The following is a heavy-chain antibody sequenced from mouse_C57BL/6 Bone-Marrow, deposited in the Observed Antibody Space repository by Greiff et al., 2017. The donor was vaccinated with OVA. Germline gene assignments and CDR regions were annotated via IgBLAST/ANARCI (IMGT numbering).Heavy chain of an antibody. CDR3: ARGDYDFYWYFDV. J-gene: IGHJ1*03. V-gene: IGHV3-6*01. CDR2: ISYDGSN. Sequence: ESGPGLVKPSQSLSLTCSVTGYSITSGYYWNWIRQFPGNKLEWMGYISYDGSNNYNPSLKNRISITRDTSKNQFFLKLNSVTTEDTATYYCARGDYDFYWYFDVWGTGTTVTVSS. D-gene: IGHD2-4*01. CDR1: GYSITSGYY.